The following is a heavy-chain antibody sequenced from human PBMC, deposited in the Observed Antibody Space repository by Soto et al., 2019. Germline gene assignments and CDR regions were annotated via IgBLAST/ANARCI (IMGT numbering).Heavy chain of an antibody. D-gene: IGHD6-19*01. Sequence: QDQLVQSGAEVKKPGASVTVSCKASGYSFTNYGITWVRQAPGQGLEWMGWISGFNGNTHYAQKLQGRVTMTTDASTSTAYMEVRRLRSDDTAVYYCARDRGVAPPVAGNTHYYYSMDVWGKGTTVTVSS. V-gene: IGHV1-18*01. CDR3: ARDRGVAPPVAGNTHYYYSMDV. J-gene: IGHJ6*03. CDR2: ISGFNGNT. CDR1: GYSFTNYG.